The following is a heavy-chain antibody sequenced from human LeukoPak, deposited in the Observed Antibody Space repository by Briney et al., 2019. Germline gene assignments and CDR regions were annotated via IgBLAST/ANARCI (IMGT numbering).Heavy chain of an antibody. Sequence: SETLSLTCAVYGGSFSGYYWSWIRQPPGKGLEWIGEINHSGSTNYNPSLKSRVTISVDTSKNQFSLKLSSVTAADTAVYYCARGRSVVVPAARGSPDYYYYMDVWGKGTTVTVSS. CDR3: ARGRSVVVPAARGSPDYYYYMDV. CDR1: GGSFSGYY. J-gene: IGHJ6*03. CDR2: INHSGST. D-gene: IGHD2-2*01. V-gene: IGHV4-34*01.